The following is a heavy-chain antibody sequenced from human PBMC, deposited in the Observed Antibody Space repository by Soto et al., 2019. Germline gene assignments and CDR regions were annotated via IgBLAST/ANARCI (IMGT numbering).Heavy chain of an antibody. Sequence: SVKVSCKASGGTFSSYAISWVRRAPGQGLEWMGGIIPIFGTANYAQKFQGRVTITADKSTSTAYMELSSLRSEDTAVYYCASAEKGIAAAGNLDYWGQGTLVTVSS. J-gene: IGHJ4*02. CDR3: ASAEKGIAAAGNLDY. CDR2: IIPIFGTA. D-gene: IGHD6-13*01. CDR1: GGTFSSYA. V-gene: IGHV1-69*06.